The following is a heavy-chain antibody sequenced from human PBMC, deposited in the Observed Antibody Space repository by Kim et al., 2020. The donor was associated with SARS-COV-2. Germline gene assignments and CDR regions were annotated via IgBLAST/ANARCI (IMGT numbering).Heavy chain of an antibody. CDR2: IYSGGST. Sequence: GGSLRLSCAASGFTVSSNYMSWVRQAPGKGLEWVSVIYSGGSTYYADSVKGRFTISRDNSKNTLYLQMNSLRAEDTAVYYCARDHRDLPPKKTYYYDSSGYYYPYGMDVWGQGTTVTVSS. V-gene: IGHV3-53*01. J-gene: IGHJ6*02. D-gene: IGHD3-22*01. CDR1: GFTVSSNY. CDR3: ARDHRDLPPKKTYYYDSSGYYYPYGMDV.